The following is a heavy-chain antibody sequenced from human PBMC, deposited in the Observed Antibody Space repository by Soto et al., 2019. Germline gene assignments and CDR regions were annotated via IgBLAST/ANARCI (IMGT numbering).Heavy chain of an antibody. CDR1: GFTFSSYA. J-gene: IGHJ6*02. CDR3: ARDGRQDYYDSSGYYRAPYGMDV. V-gene: IGHV3-30-3*01. Sequence: GGSLRLSCAASGFTFSSYAMHWVRQAPGKGLEWVAVISYDGSNKYYADSVKGRFTISRDNSKNTLYLQMNSLRAEDTAVYYCARDGRQDYYDSSGYYRAPYGMDVWGQGTTVTVSS. CDR2: ISYDGSNK. D-gene: IGHD3-22*01.